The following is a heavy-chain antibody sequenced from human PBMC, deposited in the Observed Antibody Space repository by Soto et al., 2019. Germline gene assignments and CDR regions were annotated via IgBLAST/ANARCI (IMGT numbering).Heavy chain of an antibody. D-gene: IGHD4-17*01. CDR1: GFTFSSNG. CDR3: AKDIHGDFVRYYYYGMDV. Sequence: QVQLVESGGGVVQPGRSLILSCAASGFTFSSNGMHWVRQTPGKGLEWLAVISYDGSNKYYADSVKGRFTISRDNSKNTLFLQMNSLRAEDTAVYYCAKDIHGDFVRYYYYGMDVWGQGTTVTVSS. CDR2: ISYDGSNK. J-gene: IGHJ6*02. V-gene: IGHV3-30*18.